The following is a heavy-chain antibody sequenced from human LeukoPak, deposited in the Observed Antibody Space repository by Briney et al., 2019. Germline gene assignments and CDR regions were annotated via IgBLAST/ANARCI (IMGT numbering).Heavy chain of an antibody. V-gene: IGHV3-7*03. D-gene: IGHD5-24*01. CDR1: GFTFSSYG. Sequence: GGSLRLSCAASGFTFSSYGMHWVRLAPGKGLEWVANIKEDGTETYYVDSVKGRFTISRDNAKNSLYLQMNSLRVEDTAVYYCAKEGRSLQTYWGQGTLVTVSS. CDR2: IKEDGTET. CDR3: AKEGRSLQTY. J-gene: IGHJ4*02.